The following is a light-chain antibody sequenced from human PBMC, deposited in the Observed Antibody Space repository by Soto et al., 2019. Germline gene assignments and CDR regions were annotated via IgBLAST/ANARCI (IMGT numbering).Light chain of an antibody. J-gene: IGLJ1*01. V-gene: IGLV2-14*01. CDR2: DVS. CDR3: SSYISSSTLYV. CDR1: SSDVGGYNY. Sequence: QSALTQPASVSGSPGQSITISCTGTSSDVGGYNYVSWYQQHPGKAPKLMIYDVSNRPSGVSNRFSASKSGNTASLTISGLQAEEEAEYYCSSYISSSTLYVFGTGTKLTVL.